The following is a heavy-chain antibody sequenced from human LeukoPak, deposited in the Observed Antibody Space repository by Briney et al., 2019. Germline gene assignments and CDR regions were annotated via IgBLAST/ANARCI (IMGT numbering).Heavy chain of an antibody. CDR2: INHSGST. V-gene: IGHV4-34*01. D-gene: IGHD1-26*01. CDR1: GGSFSGYY. Sequence: SKTLSLTCAVYGGSFSGYYWSGIRQPPGKGLEWIGEINHSGSTNYNPSLKSRVTISVDTSKNQFSLKLSSVTAADTAVYYCARGLGASDWGQGTLVTVSS. J-gene: IGHJ4*02. CDR3: ARGLGASD.